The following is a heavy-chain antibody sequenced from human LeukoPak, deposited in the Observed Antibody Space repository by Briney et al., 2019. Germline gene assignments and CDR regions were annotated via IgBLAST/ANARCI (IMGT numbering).Heavy chain of an antibody. Sequence: PSETLSLTCTVSGGSISSYYWSWIRQPPGKGLEWIGYIYYSGSTNYNPSLKSRVTISVDTSKNQFSLKLSSVTAADTAVYYCARRGTYSSGWPYYFDYWGQGTLVTVSS. V-gene: IGHV4-59*08. CDR3: ARRGTYSSGWPYYFDY. CDR1: GGSISSYY. CDR2: IYYSGST. J-gene: IGHJ4*02. D-gene: IGHD6-19*01.